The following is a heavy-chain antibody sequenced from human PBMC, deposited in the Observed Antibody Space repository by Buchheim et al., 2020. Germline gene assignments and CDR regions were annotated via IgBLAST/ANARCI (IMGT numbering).Heavy chain of an antibody. Sequence: EVQLVESGGGLVQPGGSLRLSCAASGFTVSSNYMSWVRQAPGKGLGWVSVIYSGGSTYYADSVKGRFTISRDNSKNTLYLQMNSLRAEDTAVYYCARVGDLALYRAYYFDYWGQGTL. CDR3: ARVGDLALYRAYYFDY. V-gene: IGHV3-66*01. CDR1: GFTVSSNY. D-gene: IGHD2/OR15-2a*01. J-gene: IGHJ4*02. CDR2: IYSGGST.